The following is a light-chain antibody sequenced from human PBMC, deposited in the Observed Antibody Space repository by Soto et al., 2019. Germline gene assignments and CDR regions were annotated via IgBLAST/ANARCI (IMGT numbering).Light chain of an antibody. CDR3: QQANSFPHT. CDR2: AAS. Sequence: DIQMTQSPSSVSASVGDRVTITCRASQGISGWLAWYQQNPGKAPKLLIYAASSLQSGVPSRFSGSGSGTDFTLTISSLQPEDFATYYCQQANSFPHTFGQGTKLEIK. V-gene: IGKV1-12*01. J-gene: IGKJ2*01. CDR1: QGISGW.